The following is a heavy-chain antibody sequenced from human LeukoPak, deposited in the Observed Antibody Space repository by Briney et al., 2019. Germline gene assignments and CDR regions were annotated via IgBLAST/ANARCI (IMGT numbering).Heavy chain of an antibody. CDR1: GFTFSSYA. Sequence: GGSLRLSCAASGFTFSSYAMSWVRQAPGKGLEWVSAISGSGGSTYYADSVKGRFTISRDNSKNTLYLQMNSLRAEDTAVYYCAKVVSSSWYEGGDYWGQGNLVTVSS. J-gene: IGHJ4*02. CDR3: AKVVSSSWYEGGDY. CDR2: ISGSGGST. D-gene: IGHD6-13*01. V-gene: IGHV3-23*01.